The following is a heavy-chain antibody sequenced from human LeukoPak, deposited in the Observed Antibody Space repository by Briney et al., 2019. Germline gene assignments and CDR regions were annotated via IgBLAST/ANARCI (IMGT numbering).Heavy chain of an antibody. V-gene: IGHV5-51*01. CDR2: IWPADSDT. J-gene: IGHJ6*03. CDR3: ARQCCGSYYPMDV. D-gene: IGHD1-26*01. Sequence: GESLKFSCKGSGYSFTSYWIGWVRQMPGKGLEWMGIIWPADSDTRYSPSFQGQVTISADKSISTAYLQWSSLKASDTAIYYCARQCCGSYYPMDVWGKGTTVTVSS. CDR1: GYSFTSYW.